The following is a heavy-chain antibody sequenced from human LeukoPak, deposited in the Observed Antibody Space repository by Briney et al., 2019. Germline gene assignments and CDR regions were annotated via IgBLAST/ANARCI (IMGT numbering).Heavy chain of an antibody. D-gene: IGHD2-15*01. Sequence: GASVKVSCKASGYTFTGYYMHWVRQAPGQGLEWMGRINPNSGGTNYAQKFQGRVTMTRDTSISTAYMELSRLRSDDTAVYYSARAAITCSGGSCKLYYFDYWGQGTLVTVSS. CDR2: INPNSGGT. CDR1: GYTFTGYY. J-gene: IGHJ4*02. V-gene: IGHV1-2*06. CDR3: ARAAITCSGGSCKLYYFDY.